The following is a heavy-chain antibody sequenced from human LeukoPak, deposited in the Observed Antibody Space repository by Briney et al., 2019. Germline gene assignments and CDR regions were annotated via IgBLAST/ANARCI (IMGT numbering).Heavy chain of an antibody. CDR2: IIASGGST. V-gene: IGHV3-23*01. CDR1: GFTFSRYA. D-gene: IGHD3-10*01. J-gene: IGHJ4*02. Sequence: PGGSLRLPCAASGFTFSRYAMSWVRQAPGKGLEWVSAIIASGGSTYYADSVKGRFTISRDNSKNTLYLQMNSLRAEDTAIYYCAKELWFGDPPPYFDYWGQGTLVTVSS. CDR3: AKELWFGDPPPYFDY.